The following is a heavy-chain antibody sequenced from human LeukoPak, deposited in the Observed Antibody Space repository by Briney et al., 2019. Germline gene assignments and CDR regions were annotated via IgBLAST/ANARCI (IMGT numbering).Heavy chain of an antibody. Sequence: SQTLSLTCTVSGGSISSGSYYWSWIRQPAGKALEWIGRIYTSGSTNYNPSLKSRVTMSVDTSKNQFSLKLSSVTAADTAVYYCARVCGYCSSTSCYLKYFDLWGRGTLVTVSS. CDR1: GGSISSGSYY. J-gene: IGHJ2*01. D-gene: IGHD2-2*01. CDR2: IYTSGST. V-gene: IGHV4-61*02. CDR3: ARVCGYCSSTSCYLKYFDL.